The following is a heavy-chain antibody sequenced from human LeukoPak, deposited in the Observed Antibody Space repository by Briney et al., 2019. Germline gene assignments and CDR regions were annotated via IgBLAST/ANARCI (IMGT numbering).Heavy chain of an antibody. Sequence: ASVRLSCKTSGYTFTTHLVHWVRQAPGQGLEWMGRINPSKGDTHYAQKFQGRVTVTRDTSTSTVYMELSSLRFEDTAIYHCAREQPPFGRSDPWGQGTLVTVSS. D-gene: IGHD3-16*01. CDR3: AREQPPFGRSDP. CDR2: INPSKGDT. CDR1: GYTFTTHL. V-gene: IGHV1-46*01. J-gene: IGHJ5*02.